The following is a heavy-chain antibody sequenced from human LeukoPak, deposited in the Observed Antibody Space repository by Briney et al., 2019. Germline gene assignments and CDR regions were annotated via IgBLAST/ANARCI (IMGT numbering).Heavy chain of an antibody. V-gene: IGHV3-30*18. J-gene: IGHJ3*02. CDR1: GFTFSSYS. CDR2: ISYDGSNK. Sequence: PGGSLRLSCAASGFTFSSYSMHWVRQAPGKGLEWVAVISYDGSNKYYADSVKGRFTISRDNSKNTLYLQMNSLRAEDTAVYYCAKRQLKDIVVVVAATLGAFDIWGQGTMVTVSS. D-gene: IGHD2-15*01. CDR3: AKRQLKDIVVVVAATLGAFDI.